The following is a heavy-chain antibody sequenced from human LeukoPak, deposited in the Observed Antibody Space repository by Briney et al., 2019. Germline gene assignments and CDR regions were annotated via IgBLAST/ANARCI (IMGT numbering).Heavy chain of an antibody. CDR3: ARTSGTGWSH. D-gene: IGHD6-19*01. Sequence: PGGSLRLSCAASGFIFTNYFMSWVRQAPGKGLEWVASIKHDGSEKYYVDSVRGRFTISRDNGKNSLYLQMDSLRVDDTAVYYCARTSGTGWSHWGQGTLVTVSS. J-gene: IGHJ4*02. V-gene: IGHV3-7*01. CDR2: IKHDGSEK. CDR1: GFIFTNYF.